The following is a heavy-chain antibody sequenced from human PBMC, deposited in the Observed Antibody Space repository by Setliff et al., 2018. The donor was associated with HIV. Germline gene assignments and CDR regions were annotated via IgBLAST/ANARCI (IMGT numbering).Heavy chain of an antibody. Sequence: PGGSLRLSCAASGFTFSDYYMSWIRQAPGKGLEWVSYISNSGSTIYYADSVKGRFTISRDNTKNSLYLQIDSLRAEDTAIYYCTRDPIEGYPDYFDYWGQGTLVTVS. CDR2: ISNSGSTI. J-gene: IGHJ4*02. CDR1: GFTFSDYY. V-gene: IGHV3-11*04. D-gene: IGHD1-26*01. CDR3: TRDPIEGYPDYFDY.